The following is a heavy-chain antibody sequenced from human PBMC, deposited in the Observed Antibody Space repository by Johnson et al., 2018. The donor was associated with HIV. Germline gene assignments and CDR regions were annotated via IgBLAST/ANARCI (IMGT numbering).Heavy chain of an antibody. J-gene: IGHJ3*02. Sequence: QVQLVESGGGVVQPGRSLRLSCAASGFTFSSYAMHWVRQAPGKGLEWVAVISYAGSNKYYADSVKGRFTISRDNSKNTLYLQMNSLRADDTAVYYCASGSHYYDSSELSLAFDIWGQGTMVTVSS. D-gene: IGHD3-22*01. CDR2: ISYAGSNK. CDR3: ASGSHYYDSSELSLAFDI. CDR1: GFTFSSYA. V-gene: IGHV3-30*04.